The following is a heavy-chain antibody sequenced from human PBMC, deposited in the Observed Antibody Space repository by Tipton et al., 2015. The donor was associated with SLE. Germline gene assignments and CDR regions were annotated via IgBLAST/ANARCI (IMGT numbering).Heavy chain of an antibody. Sequence: QLVQSGAEVKKPGESLKISCRAFGYSFTTYWVAWVRQMPGKGLEYMGIIYPHDSDTRYSPSFRGQVTISVDNSVNTAYLHWNNLKASDSAMYFCARGSGGSWYYFDYWGQGTLVTVSS. V-gene: IGHV5-51*03. CDR3: ARGSGGSWYYFDY. CDR2: IYPHDSDT. CDR1: GYSFTTYW. D-gene: IGHD2-15*01. J-gene: IGHJ4*02.